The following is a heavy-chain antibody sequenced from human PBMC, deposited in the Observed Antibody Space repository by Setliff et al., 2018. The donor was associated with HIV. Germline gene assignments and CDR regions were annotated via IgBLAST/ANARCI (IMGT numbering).Heavy chain of an antibody. V-gene: IGHV3-9*01. J-gene: IGHJ6*03. CDR1: GFTLDDYA. CDR3: AKGYYYYMDV. CDR2: ISWNSGSI. Sequence: GGSLRLSCVASGFTLDDYAMHWVQQGPGKGLEWVSGISWNSGSIGYADSVKGRFTISRDNAKNSLYLQMNSLRAEDTALYYCAKGYYYYMDVWGKGTTVTVSS.